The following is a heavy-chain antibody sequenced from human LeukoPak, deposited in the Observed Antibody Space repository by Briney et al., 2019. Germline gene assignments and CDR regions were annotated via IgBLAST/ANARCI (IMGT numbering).Heavy chain of an antibody. J-gene: IGHJ6*03. CDR1: GGSISSYY. CDR2: IYTSGST. Sequence: PSETLSLTCTVSGGSISSYYWSWIRQPAGKGLEWIGRIYTSGSTNYNPSLKSRVTMSVDTSKNQFSLKLSSVTAADTAVYYCARETGSFGVVIEGSIYYYYMDVWGKGTTVTVSS. CDR3: ARETGSFGVVIEGSIYYYYMDV. V-gene: IGHV4-4*07. D-gene: IGHD3-3*01.